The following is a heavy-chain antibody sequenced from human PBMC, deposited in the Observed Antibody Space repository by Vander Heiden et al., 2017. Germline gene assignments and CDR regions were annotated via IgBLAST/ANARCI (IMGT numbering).Heavy chain of an antibody. V-gene: IGHV3-23*01. J-gene: IGHJ6*02. CDR1: GFTFSSYA. CDR2: ISGSGDST. CDR3: AKAAILGGYYYYGMDV. Sequence: EVQLLESGGGLVQPGGSLRLSCAASGFTFSSYAMSWVRQAPGKGLEWVSAISGSGDSTYYADSVKGRLTISRDNSKNTLYLQMNSLRAEDTAVYYCAKAAILGGYYYYGMDVWGQGTTVTVSS.